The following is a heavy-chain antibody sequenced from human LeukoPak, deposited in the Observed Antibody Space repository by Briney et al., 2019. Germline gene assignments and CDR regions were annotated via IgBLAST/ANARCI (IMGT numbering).Heavy chain of an antibody. D-gene: IGHD5-12*01. CDR2: IYYSGST. Sequence: PSETLSLTCTVSGYSISSGYYWGWIRQPPGKGLEWIGYIYYSGSTNYNPSLKSRVTISVDTSKNQFSLKLSSVTAADTAVYYCAGSGYDAFDPWGQGTLVTVSS. J-gene: IGHJ5*02. V-gene: IGHV4-61*01. CDR3: AGSGYDAFDP. CDR1: GYSISSGYY.